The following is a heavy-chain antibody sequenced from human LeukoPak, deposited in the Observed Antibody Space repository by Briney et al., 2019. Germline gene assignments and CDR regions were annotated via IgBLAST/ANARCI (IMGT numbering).Heavy chain of an antibody. CDR2: ISWNNESL. D-gene: IGHD6-19*01. Sequence: GGSLRLSCAASGFTFSDHYIDWVRQAPGKGLEWVSGISWNNESLDYADSVKGRFIISRDNAKNSIYLQMNSLRAEDTALYYCARGWGSSGWFYFDSWGRGTLVSVSS. CDR1: GFTFSDHY. V-gene: IGHV3-9*01. J-gene: IGHJ4*02. CDR3: ARGWGSSGWFYFDS.